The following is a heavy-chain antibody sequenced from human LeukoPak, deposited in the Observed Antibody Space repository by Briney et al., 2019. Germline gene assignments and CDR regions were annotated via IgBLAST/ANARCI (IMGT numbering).Heavy chain of an antibody. CDR3: AKDLRSSADSKMGAADY. CDR1: GFTFSSYW. D-gene: IGHD1-26*01. J-gene: IGHJ4*02. V-gene: IGHV3-7*01. CDR2: IKTDGSQI. Sequence: TGGSLRLSCVASGFTFSSYWMTWVRQAPGKGLEWVANIKTDGSQIYYVDSVKGRFTISRDNAKNSLYLQMNSLRAEDTAVYYCAKDLRSSADSKMGAADYWGQGTLVTVSS.